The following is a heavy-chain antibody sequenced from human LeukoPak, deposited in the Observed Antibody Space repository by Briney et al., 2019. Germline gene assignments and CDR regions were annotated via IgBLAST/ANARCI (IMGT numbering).Heavy chain of an antibody. CDR3: ARVISGLRGKPSFDP. Sequence: SETLSLTCTVSGGPISSYYWSWIRQPAGKGLEWIGRIYTSGSTNYNPSLKSRVTMSVDTSKNQFSLKPSFVTAADTAVYYCARVISGLRGKPSFDPWGQGTLVTVSS. D-gene: IGHD4-17*01. V-gene: IGHV4-4*07. CDR2: IYTSGST. J-gene: IGHJ5*02. CDR1: GGPISSYY.